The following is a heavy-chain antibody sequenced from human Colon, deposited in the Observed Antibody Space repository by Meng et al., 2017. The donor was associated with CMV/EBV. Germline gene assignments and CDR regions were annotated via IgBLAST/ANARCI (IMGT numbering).Heavy chain of an antibody. D-gene: IGHD2-2*01. J-gene: IGHJ6*02. CDR1: GYNFATYW. V-gene: IGHV5-51*01. CDR3: ARLGYCTSSSCAGANGYFYGMDV. Sequence: GGPLRLSCKASGYNFATYWIAWVRQMPGKGLEWMAIMFPGDSHIRYSPSFQGQVTIAADTSVSTAYLQWGSLKASDTAMYYCARLGYCTSSSCAGANGYFYGMDVWGQGTTVTVSS. CDR2: MFPGDSHI.